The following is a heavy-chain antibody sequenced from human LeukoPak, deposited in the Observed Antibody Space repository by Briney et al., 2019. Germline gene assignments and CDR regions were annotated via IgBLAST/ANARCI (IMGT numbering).Heavy chain of an antibody. CDR3: AKAQLDYGDYQTSHYYNMGV. CDR1: GFTFGSYG. CDR2: IRFDGNNE. J-gene: IGHJ6*03. Sequence: GGSLRLSCAASGFTFGSYGMHWARQTPRKGLEWVAFIRFDGNNEFYADSVEGRFTISRDNSKNTLYLQMNSLRGDDTALYYCAKAQLDYGDYQTSHYYNMGVWGKGTTVTVSS. V-gene: IGHV3-30*02. D-gene: IGHD4-17*01.